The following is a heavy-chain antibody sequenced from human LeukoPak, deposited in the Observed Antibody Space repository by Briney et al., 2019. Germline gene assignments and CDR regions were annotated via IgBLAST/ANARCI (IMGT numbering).Heavy chain of an antibody. D-gene: IGHD6-6*01. CDR2: IYYSGST. J-gene: IGHJ5*02. Sequence: PSETLSLTCTVSGGSISSSSYYWGWIRQPPGKGLEWIGSIYYSGSTYYNPSLKSRVTISVDTSKNQFSLKLSSVTAADTAVYYCARSRRSSSSDLNWFDPWGQGTLVTVSS. CDR1: GGSISSSSYY. V-gene: IGHV4-39*01. CDR3: ARSRRSSSSDLNWFDP.